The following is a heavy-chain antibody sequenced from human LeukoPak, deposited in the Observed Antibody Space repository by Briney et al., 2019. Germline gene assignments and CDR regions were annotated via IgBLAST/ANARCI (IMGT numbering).Heavy chain of an antibody. V-gene: IGHV3-7*01. Sequence: GGSLRLSCAVSGFTFSNYWMRWVRQAPGKGLEWVADINRDGSDEYYVDSVRGRFTISRDNAKNSVYLQMNSLRPDDTAVYYCGGGPGYWGQGTLVSVSS. CDR2: INRDGSDE. CDR1: GFTFSNYW. CDR3: GGGPGY. J-gene: IGHJ4*02. D-gene: IGHD2-15*01.